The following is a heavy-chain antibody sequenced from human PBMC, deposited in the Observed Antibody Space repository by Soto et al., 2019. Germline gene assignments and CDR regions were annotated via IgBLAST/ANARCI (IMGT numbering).Heavy chain of an antibody. J-gene: IGHJ4*02. CDR3: ARLYSSGWAPTFDS. CDR2: IKQDGSEK. V-gene: IGHV3-7*04. CDR1: GSSFSYYW. D-gene: IGHD6-19*01. Sequence: EEQLVESGGGLVQPGGSLRLSCAASGSSFSYYWMSWVRQAPGKGLEWVANIKQDGSEKYYVDSVKGRFTISRDNAKNSLYLQMNSVRAEDTAVYYCARLYSSGWAPTFDSWGQGTLVTVSS.